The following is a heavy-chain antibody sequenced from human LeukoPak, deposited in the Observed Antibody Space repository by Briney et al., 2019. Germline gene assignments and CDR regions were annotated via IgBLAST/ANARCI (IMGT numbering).Heavy chain of an antibody. CDR1: GFTFSGSA. CDR2: IRSKANSYAT. CDR3: ARGPDYYDSGTYVS. D-gene: IGHD3-10*01. V-gene: IGHV3-73*01. Sequence: GGSLRLSCAASGFTFSGSAMHWVRQASGKGLEWVGRIRSKANSYATAYAASVKGRFTISRDDSKNTAYLQMNSLTAEDTAVYYCARGPDYYDSGTYVSWGQGTLVTVSS. J-gene: IGHJ5*02.